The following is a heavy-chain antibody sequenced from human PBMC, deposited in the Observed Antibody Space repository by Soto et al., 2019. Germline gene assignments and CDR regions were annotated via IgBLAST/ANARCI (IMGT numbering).Heavy chain of an antibody. V-gene: IGHV1-69*01. CDR2: IIPVFQTA. CDR1: GGLFSSYP. CDR3: AKGGSGYYWFHEF. D-gene: IGHD3-22*01. J-gene: IGHJ4*02. Sequence: QEQLVQSGAEVKKPGSSVKVSCKASGGLFSSYPISWVRQVPGQGLEWMGGIIPVFQTAYYTQRFQGRVTITADESTNTAFMELSSLRSGDTAIYYCAKGGSGYYWFHEFWGQGTLVTVSS.